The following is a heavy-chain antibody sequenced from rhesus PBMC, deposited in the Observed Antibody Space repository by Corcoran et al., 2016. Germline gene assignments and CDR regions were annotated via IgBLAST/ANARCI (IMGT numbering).Heavy chain of an antibody. Sequence: QVQLQESGPGLVKPSETLFLTCAVSGGSVSRSNWWSRTRQPPGNGLERIGYVGSSRSNAYCNPSLNRRVTISTDTSKNHFSLKVTSVTAADAAVYYCARDRSSGLSMGLWSQGVLVTVSS. CDR2: VGSSRSNA. CDR3: ARDRSSGLSMGL. V-gene: IGHV4S19*01. D-gene: IGHD6S26*01. CDR1: GGSVSRSNW. J-gene: IGHJ4*01.